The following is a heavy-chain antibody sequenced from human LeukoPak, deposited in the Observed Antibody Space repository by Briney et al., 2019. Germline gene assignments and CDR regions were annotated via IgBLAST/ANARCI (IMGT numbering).Heavy chain of an antibody. V-gene: IGHV3-15*01. J-gene: IGHJ6*04. D-gene: IGHD3-3*02. CDR2: IKSEGEGATT. Sequence: GGSLRLSCVSSGFTIGTAWMSWVRQAPGKGLEWLGHIKSEGEGATTDYAAPAKGRFAISRDDSKNMIYLQMSSLKIDDTAIYYCIAHFPYYYGFDVWGKGTTVTVSS. CDR3: IAHFPYYYGFDV. CDR1: GFTIGTAW.